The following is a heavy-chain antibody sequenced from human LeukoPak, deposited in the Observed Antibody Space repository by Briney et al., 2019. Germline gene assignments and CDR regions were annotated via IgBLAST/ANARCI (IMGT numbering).Heavy chain of an antibody. Sequence: GGSLRLSCAASGFTFSSYSMNWVRRAPGKGLEWVSSISSSSRYIYYADSVKGRFTISRDNAKNSLYLQMNSLRAEDTAVYYCARDPNYYSSGSPPDYWGQGTLVTVSS. CDR1: GFTFSSYS. CDR3: ARDPNYYSSGSPPDY. V-gene: IGHV3-21*01. CDR2: ISSSSRYI. D-gene: IGHD3-10*01. J-gene: IGHJ4*02.